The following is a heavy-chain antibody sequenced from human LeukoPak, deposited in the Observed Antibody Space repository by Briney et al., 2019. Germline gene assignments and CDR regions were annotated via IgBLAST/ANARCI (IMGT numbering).Heavy chain of an antibody. Sequence: GASVKVSCKASGYTFTSYGIHWVRQAPGQGLEWMGWINTNTGNPTYAQGFTGRFVFSLETSVSTSYYCARGRGSSARLGYYYYYIDVWGKGTTVTVSS. V-gene: IGHV7-4-1*01. D-gene: IGHD1-26*01. CDR1: GYTFTSYG. CDR3: YYIDV. J-gene: IGHJ6*03. CDR2: INTNTGNP.